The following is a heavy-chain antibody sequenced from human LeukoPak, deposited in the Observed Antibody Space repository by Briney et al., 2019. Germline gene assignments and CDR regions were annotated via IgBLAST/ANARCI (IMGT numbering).Heavy chain of an antibody. V-gene: IGHV4-61*02. CDR2: IYTSGST. D-gene: IGHD6-13*01. CDR1: GGSISSGSYY. CDR3: AREMAGTAAAPFDY. Sequence: SETLSLTCTVSGGSISSGSYYWSWIRQPAGKGLEWIGRIYTSGSTNYNPSLKSRVTISVDTSENQFSLKLSSVTAADTAVYYCAREMAGTAAAPFDYWGQGTLVTVSS. J-gene: IGHJ4*02.